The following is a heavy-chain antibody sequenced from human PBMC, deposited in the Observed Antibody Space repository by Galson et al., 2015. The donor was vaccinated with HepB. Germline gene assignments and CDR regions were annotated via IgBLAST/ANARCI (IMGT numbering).Heavy chain of an antibody. CDR2: IYTSGST. V-gene: IGHV4-61*02. J-gene: IGHJ3*02. D-gene: IGHD1-7*01. CDR1: GGSISSGSYY. Sequence: TLSLTCTVSGGSISSGSYYWSWIRQPAGKGLEWIGRIYTSGSTNYNPSLKSRVTMSVDTSKNQFSLKLSSVTAADTAVYYCARDATNNWNYRGDDAFDIWGQGTMVTVSS. CDR3: ARDATNNWNYRGDDAFDI.